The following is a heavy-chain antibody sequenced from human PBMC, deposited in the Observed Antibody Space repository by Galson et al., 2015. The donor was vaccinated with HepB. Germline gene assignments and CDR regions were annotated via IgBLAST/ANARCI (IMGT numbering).Heavy chain of an antibody. CDR2: IIPIFGTA. CDR1: GGTFSSYA. D-gene: IGHD2-2*01. CDR3: ARGGTQTCSSTSCYPWTRIGWGHYYYYGMDV. Sequence: SVKVSCKASGGTFSSYAISWVRQAPGQGLEWMGGIIPIFGTANYAQKFQGRVTITADESTSTAYMELSSLRSEDTAVYYCARGGTQTCSSTSCYPWTRIGWGHYYYYGMDVWGQGTTVTVSS. J-gene: IGHJ6*02. V-gene: IGHV1-69*13.